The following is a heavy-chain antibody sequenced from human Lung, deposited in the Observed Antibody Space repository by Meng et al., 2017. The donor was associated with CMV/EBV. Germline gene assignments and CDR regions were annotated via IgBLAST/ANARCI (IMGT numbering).Heavy chain of an antibody. J-gene: IGHJ4*02. Sequence: LRRSCAASGCIFSSYGMHWVRQAPGKGLEWVAIIWYDGSNEYYVDSVKGRFTISRDNSKNTLYLQMNSLRAEDTAVYYCAREFMAFDYWGQGTLVTVSS. D-gene: IGHD5-24*01. V-gene: IGHV3-33*01. CDR3: AREFMAFDY. CDR1: GCIFSSYG. CDR2: IWYDGSNE.